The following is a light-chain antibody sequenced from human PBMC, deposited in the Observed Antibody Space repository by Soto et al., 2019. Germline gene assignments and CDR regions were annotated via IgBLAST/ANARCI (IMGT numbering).Light chain of an antibody. CDR2: GAS. J-gene: IGKJ1*01. Sequence: AIQMTQSPSSLSASVGDRVTITCRASQGIRNDLGWYQQKPGKAPKLLIYGASSLQSGVPSRFSGRGSGTDFTLTISSLQPEDFATYYCLQDYNYPWTFGQGTKVEIQ. CDR3: LQDYNYPWT. CDR1: QGIRND. V-gene: IGKV1-6*01.